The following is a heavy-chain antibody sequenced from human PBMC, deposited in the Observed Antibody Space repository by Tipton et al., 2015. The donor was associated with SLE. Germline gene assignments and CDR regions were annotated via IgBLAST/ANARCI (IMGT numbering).Heavy chain of an antibody. D-gene: IGHD3-3*01. CDR2: ISYSGST. Sequence: TLSLTCTVSGGSMNIGVLYWGWIRQHPGKGLEWIGYISYSGSTYYNPSLKSRITISVDTSQNQFSLKLSSVTAADTAVYYCARVRYDFWSGYFDYWGQGTLVTVSS. J-gene: IGHJ4*02. CDR3: ARVRYDFWSGYFDY. V-gene: IGHV4-31*03. CDR1: GGSMNIGVLY.